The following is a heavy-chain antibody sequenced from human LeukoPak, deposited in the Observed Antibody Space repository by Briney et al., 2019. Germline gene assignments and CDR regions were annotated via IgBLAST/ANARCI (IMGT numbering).Heavy chain of an antibody. Sequence: GGSLRLSCVASGFTFSTHAMSWVRLAPGKGLEWVSAIGGSDGSTYYADSVKGRFTISRDNSKNTLYLQMNSLRAEDTAVYYCAKTNRLGILPYDYWGQGTLVTVSS. CDR3: AKTNRLGILPYDY. CDR1: GFTFSTHA. J-gene: IGHJ4*02. D-gene: IGHD7-27*01. CDR2: IGGSDGST. V-gene: IGHV3-23*01.